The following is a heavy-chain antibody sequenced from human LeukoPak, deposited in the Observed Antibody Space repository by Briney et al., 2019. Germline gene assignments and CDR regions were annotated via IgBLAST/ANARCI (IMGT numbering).Heavy chain of an antibody. CDR1: GGSITSSNW. D-gene: IGHD4-17*01. J-gene: IGHJ4*02. Sequence: SGTLSLTCAVSGGSITSSNWWTWVRQPPGKGLEWIGEIYYSGSTNYNPSLKSRVTISVDTSKNQFSLKLSSVTAADTAVYYCARVFGYGDYVHFDYWGQGTLVTVSS. CDR3: ARVFGYGDYVHFDY. CDR2: IYYSGST. V-gene: IGHV4-4*02.